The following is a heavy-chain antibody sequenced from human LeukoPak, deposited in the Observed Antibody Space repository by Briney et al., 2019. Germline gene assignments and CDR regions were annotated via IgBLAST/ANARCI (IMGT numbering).Heavy chain of an antibody. J-gene: IGHJ4*02. D-gene: IGHD6-19*01. CDR1: GFTFSNAW. V-gene: IGHV3-15*01. CDR3: TTDPGYRSGWYSGPFDY. Sequence: PGGSLRLSCAASGFTFSNAWMSWVRQAPGKGLEWVGRIKSKTDGGTTDYAAPVKGRFTISRDDSKNTLYLQMNSLKTEDTAVYYCTTDPGYRSGWYSGPFDYWGQGTLVTVSS. CDR2: IKSKTDGGTT.